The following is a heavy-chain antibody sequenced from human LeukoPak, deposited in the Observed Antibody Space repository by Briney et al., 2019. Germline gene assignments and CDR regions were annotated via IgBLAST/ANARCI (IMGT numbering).Heavy chain of an antibody. CDR1: GFTFDDYA. CDR2: ISSNSNSI. CDR3: AKHMSGGNSNGFDY. J-gene: IGHJ4*02. D-gene: IGHD4-23*01. V-gene: IGHV3-9*01. Sequence: PGGSLRLSCAASGFTFDDYAIHWVRQAPGKGLEWVSGISSNSNSIGYADSVKGRFTISRDNAKNSLYLQMNSLRAEDTALYYCAKHMSGGNSNGFDYWGQGTLVTVSS.